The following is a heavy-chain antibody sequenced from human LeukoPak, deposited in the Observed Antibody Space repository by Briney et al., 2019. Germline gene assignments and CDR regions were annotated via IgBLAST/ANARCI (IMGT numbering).Heavy chain of an antibody. J-gene: IGHJ4*02. CDR1: GGTFSSYA. V-gene: IGHV1-2*02. CDR3: ARRYCSSTSCPIFDY. D-gene: IGHD2-2*01. CDR2: INPNSGGT. Sequence: VASVTVSCKASGGTFSSYAISWVRQAPGQGLEWMGWINPNSGGTNYAQKFQGRVTMTRDTSISTAYMELSRLRSDDTAVYYCARRYCSSTSCPIFDYWGQGTLVTVSS.